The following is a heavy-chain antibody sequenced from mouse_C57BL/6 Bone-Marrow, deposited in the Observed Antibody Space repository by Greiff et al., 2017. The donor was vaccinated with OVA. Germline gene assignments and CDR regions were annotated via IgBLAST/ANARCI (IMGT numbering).Heavy chain of an antibody. V-gene: IGHV1-81*01. J-gene: IGHJ2*01. CDR2: IYPRSGNT. D-gene: IGHD1-1*01. CDR3: AREDALTTVRLDYFDY. CDR1: GYTFTSYG. Sequence: QVQLKQSGAELARPGASVKLSCKASGYTFTSYGISWVKQRTGQGLEWIGEIYPRSGNTYYNEKFKGKATLTADKSSSTAYMELRSLTSEDSAVYFCAREDALTTVRLDYFDYWGQGTTLTVSS.